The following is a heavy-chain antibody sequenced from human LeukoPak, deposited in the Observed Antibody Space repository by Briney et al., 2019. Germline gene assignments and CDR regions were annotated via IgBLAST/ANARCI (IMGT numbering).Heavy chain of an antibody. CDR3: ARDPYSGTYGDTYYYCMDV. V-gene: IGHV3-21*01. J-gene: IGHJ6*03. CDR1: GFSFSSYN. Sequence: GGSLRLSCAASGFSFSSYNMNWVRQTPGKGLEWVSSITSSSTYTFYADSVKGRFTISRDKARNSLYLQMNSLRAEDTAVYYCARDPYSGTYGDTYYYCMDVWGKGTTVTISS. CDR2: ITSSSTYT. D-gene: IGHD1-26*01.